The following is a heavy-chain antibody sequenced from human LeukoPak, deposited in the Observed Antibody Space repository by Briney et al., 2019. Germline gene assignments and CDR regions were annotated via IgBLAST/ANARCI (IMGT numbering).Heavy chain of an antibody. J-gene: IGHJ3*02. CDR3: AGDLATVTRWPNDAFDI. V-gene: IGHV6-1*01. CDR2: TYYRSKWYN. Sequence: SQTLSLTCAISGDSVSSNSAAWNWIRQSPSRGLEWLGRTYYRSKWYNDYAVSVKSRITINPDTSKNQFSLQLNSVTPEDTAVYYCAGDLATVTRWPNDAFDIWGQGTMVTVSS. D-gene: IGHD4-17*01. CDR1: GDSVSSNSAA.